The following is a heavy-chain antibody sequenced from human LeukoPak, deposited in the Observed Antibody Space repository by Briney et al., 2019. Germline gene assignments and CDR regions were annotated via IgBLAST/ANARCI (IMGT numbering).Heavy chain of an antibody. CDR3: GREGGGGTTGTMTYDI. Sequence: ASVKVSCKASGYTFTSYDINWVRQATGQGLEWMGWMNPNSGNTGYAQKFQGRVTMTRNTSINTAYMELSSLRSEDTAVYYCGREGGGGTTGTMTYDIWGQGTKVTVSS. D-gene: IGHD1-1*01. CDR2: MNPNSGNT. CDR1: GYTFTSYD. V-gene: IGHV1-8*01. J-gene: IGHJ3*02.